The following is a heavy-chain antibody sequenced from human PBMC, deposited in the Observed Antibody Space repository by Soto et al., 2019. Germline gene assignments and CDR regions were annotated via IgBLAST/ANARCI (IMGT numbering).Heavy chain of an antibody. V-gene: IGHV4-59*01. J-gene: IGHJ4*02. Sequence: SETLSLTCNVSGASISGNYWSWIRQPPGKGLEWIGYIYDSGSTNYSPSLQSRVTMSVDRSENQFSLAVTSVTAADTAVYFCARYRRGTGWYYLDYWGQG. CDR1: GASISGNY. D-gene: IGHD6-19*01. CDR3: ARYRRGTGWYYLDY. CDR2: IYDSGST.